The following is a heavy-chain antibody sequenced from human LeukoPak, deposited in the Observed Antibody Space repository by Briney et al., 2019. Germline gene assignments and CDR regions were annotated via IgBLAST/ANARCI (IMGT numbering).Heavy chain of an antibody. V-gene: IGHV1-2*02. J-gene: IGHJ4*02. Sequence: ASVKVSCKASGYTFTGYYMHWVRQAPGQGLEWMGWINPNSGGTNYAQKFQGRVTMTRDTSISTAYMELSRLRSDDTAVYYCASYSSSGDRNVRFDYWGQGTLVTVSS. D-gene: IGHD4-17*01. CDR3: ASYSSSGDRNVRFDY. CDR2: INPNSGGT. CDR1: GYTFTGYY.